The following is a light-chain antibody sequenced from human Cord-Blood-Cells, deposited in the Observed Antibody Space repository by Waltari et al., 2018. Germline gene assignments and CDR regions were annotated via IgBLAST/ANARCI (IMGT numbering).Light chain of an antibody. CDR1: QSISSY. V-gene: IGKV1-39*01. Sequence: DIKMTQSPSSWSASVGDRVTITCRASQSISSYLNWYQQKPGKAPKLLIYAASSLQSGVPSRFSGSGSGTDFTLTISSLQPEDFATYYCQQSYSTPPWSFGQGTKLEIK. CDR3: QQSYSTPPWS. J-gene: IGKJ2*03. CDR2: AAS.